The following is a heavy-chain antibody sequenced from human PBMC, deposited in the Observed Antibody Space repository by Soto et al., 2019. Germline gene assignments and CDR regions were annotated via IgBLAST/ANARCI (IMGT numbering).Heavy chain of an antibody. Sequence: PGGSLRLSCAASGFTFDDYAMHWVRQAPGKGLEWVSGISWNSGSIGYADSVKGRFTISRDNAKNSLFLQINSLRAEDTALYYCAKDIIPLCSGGSCFTTNWFDPWGQGTLVTVSS. CDR1: GFTFDDYA. D-gene: IGHD2-15*01. CDR2: ISWNSGSI. V-gene: IGHV3-9*01. J-gene: IGHJ5*02. CDR3: AKDIIPLCSGGSCFTTNWFDP.